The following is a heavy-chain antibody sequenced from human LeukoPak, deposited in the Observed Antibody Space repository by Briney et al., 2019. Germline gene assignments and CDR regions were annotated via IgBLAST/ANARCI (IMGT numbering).Heavy chain of an antibody. CDR2: IYHSGST. J-gene: IGHJ2*01. V-gene: IGHV4-38-2*02. CDR1: GYSISSGYY. CDR3: ARSSGIDWYFDL. D-gene: IGHD1-26*01. Sequence: PSETLSLTCTVSGYSISSGYYWGWIRQPPGKGLEWIGSIYHSGSTYYNPSLKSRVTISVDTSKNQFSLKLSSVTAADTAVYYCARSSGIDWYFDLWGRGTLVTVSS.